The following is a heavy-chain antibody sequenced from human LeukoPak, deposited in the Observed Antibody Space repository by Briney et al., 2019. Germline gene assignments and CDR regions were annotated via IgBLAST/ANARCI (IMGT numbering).Heavy chain of an antibody. V-gene: IGHV3-21*01. J-gene: IGHJ3*02. CDR1: GFPFSSYS. D-gene: IGHD3-9*01. CDR3: ARDVERYSWAACDI. CDR2: ISSSSSYI. Sequence: PGGSLRLSCAASGFPFSSYSMNSVRQAPGKGLEWVSSISSSSSYIYYAHSVKGRFTISRDNAKNSLYLQMNSLRAEDTAVYYCARDVERYSWAACDIWGQGTMVTVSS.